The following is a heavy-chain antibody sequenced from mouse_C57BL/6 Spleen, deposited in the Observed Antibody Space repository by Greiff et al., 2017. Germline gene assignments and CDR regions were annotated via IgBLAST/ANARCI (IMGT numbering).Heavy chain of an antibody. CDR2: IDPSDSYT. D-gene: IGHD2-1*01. J-gene: IGHJ2*01. CDR3: ARGGGNYVYY. Sequence: VQLQQPGAELVMPGASVKLSCKASGYTFTSYWMHWVKQRPGQGLEWIGEIDPSDSYTNYNQKFKGKSTLTVDKSSSTAYMQLSSLTSEDSAVYYCARGGGNYVYYWGQGTTLTVSS. V-gene: IGHV1-69*01. CDR1: GYTFTSYW.